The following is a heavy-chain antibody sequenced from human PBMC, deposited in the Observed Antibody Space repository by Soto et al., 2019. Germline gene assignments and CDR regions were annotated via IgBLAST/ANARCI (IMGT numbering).Heavy chain of an antibody. CDR2: ISYDGNNK. CDR1: GFTFSDYT. CDR3: ANRMTTVIPRGHYYYGMDV. J-gene: IGHJ6*02. D-gene: IGHD4-4*01. V-gene: IGHV3-30-3*01. Sequence: GGSLRLSCAASGFTFSDYTIHWVRQAPGKGLEWVAVISYDGNNKKYADSVEGRFTISRDNSKNTLYLQLNSLRDEDTAVYYCANRMTTVIPRGHYYYGMDVWGQGTTVTVSS.